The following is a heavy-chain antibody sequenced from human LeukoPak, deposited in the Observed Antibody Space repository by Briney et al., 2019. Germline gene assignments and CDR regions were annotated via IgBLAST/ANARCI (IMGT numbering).Heavy chain of an antibody. CDR3: ASRERWLQWVAGYFDY. J-gene: IGHJ4*02. CDR1: GFTFSSYS. Sequence: SGGSLRLSCAASGFTFSSYSMNWVRQAPGKGLEWVSSISSSSYIYYADSVKGRFTISRDNAKNSLYLQMNSLRAEDTAVYYCASRERWLQWVAGYFDYWGQGTLVTVSS. CDR2: ISSSSYI. D-gene: IGHD5-24*01. V-gene: IGHV3-21*01.